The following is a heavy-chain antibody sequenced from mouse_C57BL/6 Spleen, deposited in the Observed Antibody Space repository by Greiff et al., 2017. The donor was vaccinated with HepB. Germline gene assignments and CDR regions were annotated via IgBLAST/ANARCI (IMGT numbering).Heavy chain of an antibody. Sequence: QVQLKQSGTELVKPGASVKLSCKASGYTFTSYWMHWVKQRPGQGLEWIGNINPSNGGTNYNEKFKSKATLTVDKSSSTAYMQLSSLTSEDSAVYYCARHPYYYGSSHWYFDVWGTGTTVTVSS. CDR1: GYTFTSYW. J-gene: IGHJ1*03. V-gene: IGHV1-53*01. D-gene: IGHD1-1*01. CDR2: INPSNGGT. CDR3: ARHPYYYGSSHWYFDV.